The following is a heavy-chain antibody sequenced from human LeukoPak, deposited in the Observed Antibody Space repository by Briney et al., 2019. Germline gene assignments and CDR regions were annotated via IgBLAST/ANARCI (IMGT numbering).Heavy chain of an antibody. D-gene: IGHD2-15*01. Sequence: PGGSLRLSCAASGFTFSSYSMNWVRQAPGKGLEWVSSISSSSSYIYYADPVKGRFTISRDNSKNTLYLQMNCLRAEDTAVYYCAKGSGGHYYYYMDVWGKGTTVTVSS. CDR2: ISSSSSYI. V-gene: IGHV3-21*04. CDR3: AKGSGGHYYYYMDV. CDR1: GFTFSSYS. J-gene: IGHJ6*03.